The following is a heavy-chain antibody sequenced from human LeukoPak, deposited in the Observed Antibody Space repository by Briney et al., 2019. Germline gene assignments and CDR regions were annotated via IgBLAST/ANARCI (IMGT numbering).Heavy chain of an antibody. J-gene: IGHJ3*01. CDR1: GFTFSTYW. V-gene: IGHV3-7*01. CDR3: ARDSALYSSDKTWYWGFDL. CDR2: IKQDGSEK. Sequence: GGSLRLSCAASGFTFSTYWMSWVRQAPGQGLEWVANIKQDGSEKYYVDSVKGRFTISRDNAKNSLYLQMNSLRAEDTAVYYCARDSALYSSDKTWYWGFDLWGQGTMVTVSS. D-gene: IGHD3-16*01.